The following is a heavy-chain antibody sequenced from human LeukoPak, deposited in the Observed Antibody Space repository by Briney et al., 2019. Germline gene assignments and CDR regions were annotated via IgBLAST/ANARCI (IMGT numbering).Heavy chain of an antibody. CDR2: VYYSGTT. V-gene: IGHV4-39*01. D-gene: IGHD6-19*01. CDR1: GGSISGSSYY. CDR3: ARGVAGSGWYLLPNSWFDP. J-gene: IGHJ5*02. Sequence: PSETLSLTCTVSGGSISGSSYYWGWIRQPPGKGLEWIGNVYYSGTTYYSPSLKSRVTISVDTSKNQFSLKLSSVTAADTAVYYCARGVAGSGWYLLPNSWFDPWGQGTLVTVSS.